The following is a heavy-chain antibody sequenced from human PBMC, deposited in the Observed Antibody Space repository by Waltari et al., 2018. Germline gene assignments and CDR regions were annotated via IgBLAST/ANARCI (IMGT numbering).Heavy chain of an antibody. D-gene: IGHD3-22*01. CDR1: GGSISSYY. CDR2: IYYSGSA. CDR3: ARSPGGYYYRGWFDP. J-gene: IGHJ5*02. Sequence: QVQLQESGPGLVKPSETLSLTCTVSGGSISSYYWSWIRQPPGKGLEWIGYIYYSGSANYNPSVKGRVTISVDTSKNQFSLKLSSVTAADTAVYYCARSPGGYYYRGWFDPWGQGTLLTVGS. V-gene: IGHV4-59*01.